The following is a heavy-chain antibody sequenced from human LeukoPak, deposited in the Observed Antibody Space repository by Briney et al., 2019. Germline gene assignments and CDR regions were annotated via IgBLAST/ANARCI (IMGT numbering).Heavy chain of an antibody. J-gene: IGHJ3*01. CDR2: SNTDGTI. V-gene: IGHV3-48*02. CDR3: VRDRDYAFDF. CDR1: GFTFSYYS. Sequence: GGSLRLSCAASGFTFSYYSMNWVRQAPGKGLEWISYSNTDGTISYADSVKGRSTISRDNAENSLYLQMNSLRDEDTAVYFCVRDRDYAFDFWGQGTMVTVSS.